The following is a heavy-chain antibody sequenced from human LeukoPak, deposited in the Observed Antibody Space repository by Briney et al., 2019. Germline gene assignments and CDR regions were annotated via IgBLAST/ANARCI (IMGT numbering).Heavy chain of an antibody. CDR2: IKRDGSEK. CDR3: ARHSGTNYYHYGIDG. Sequence: GGSVTLSCAASGFSFSSYWMNWVRQAPEKGLEWVANIKRDGSEKYYVDSVKGRFTISRDNAKNSLYLQMNSLRAEDTAVYYCARHSGTNYYHYGIDGWGQASSLTVSS. J-gene: IGHJ6*02. D-gene: IGHD1-26*01. CDR1: GFSFSSYW. V-gene: IGHV3-7*04.